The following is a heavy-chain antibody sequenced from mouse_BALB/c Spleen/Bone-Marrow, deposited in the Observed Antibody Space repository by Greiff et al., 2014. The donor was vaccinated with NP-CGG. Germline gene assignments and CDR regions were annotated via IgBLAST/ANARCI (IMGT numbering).Heavy chain of an antibody. Sequence: GSELVRPGASVKLSCKASGYTFTSYWMHWVKQRPGQGLEWIRNIYPGSGSTNYDEKFKTKATLTVDTSSSTAYMQLSSLTSEDSAVYYCTRSPITTVVAETMDYWGQGTSVTVSS. J-gene: IGHJ4*01. CDR2: IYPGSGST. CDR1: GYTFTSYW. V-gene: IGHV1S22*01. CDR3: TRSPITTVVAETMDY. D-gene: IGHD1-1*01.